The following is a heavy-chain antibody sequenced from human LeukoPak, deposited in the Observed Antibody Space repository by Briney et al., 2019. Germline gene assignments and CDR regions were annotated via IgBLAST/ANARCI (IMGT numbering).Heavy chain of an antibody. CDR2: MFYSGST. Sequence: SETLSLTCTVSGGSISSHFWSWIRQPPGKELEWIGYMFYSGSTNYNPSLKSRVTISVDASKNQFSLKLTSVSAADTAVYYCARDRAPVTMIRGAPGGFDPWGQGTLVTVSS. CDR1: GGSISSHF. J-gene: IGHJ5*02. V-gene: IGHV4-59*11. CDR3: ARDRAPVTMIRGAPGGFDP. D-gene: IGHD3-10*01.